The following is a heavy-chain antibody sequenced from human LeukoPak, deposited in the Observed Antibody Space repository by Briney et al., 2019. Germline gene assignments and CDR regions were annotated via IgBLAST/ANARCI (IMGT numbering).Heavy chain of an antibody. D-gene: IGHD3-10*01. V-gene: IGHV3-23*01. CDR3: AKAGPYYYGSGFYYFDY. CDR2: ISGSGGST. Sequence: HAGGSLRLSCAASGFTFSTYAMSWVRQAPGKGLEWVSAISGSGGSTNYADSVKGRVTVSRDNSKNTLYLQMNSLRAEDTAMYYCAKAGPYYYGSGFYYFDYWGQGTLVTVSS. CDR1: GFTFSTYA. J-gene: IGHJ4*02.